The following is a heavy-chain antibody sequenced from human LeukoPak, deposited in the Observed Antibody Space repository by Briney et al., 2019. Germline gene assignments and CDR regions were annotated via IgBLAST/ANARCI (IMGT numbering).Heavy chain of an antibody. D-gene: IGHD1-26*01. Sequence: GGSLRLSCAASGFTFSSYSMNWVRQAPGKGLEWVSSISSSSSYIYYADSVKGRFTISRDNAKNSLYLQMNGLRAEDTAVYYCARVILGIVGPFDPWGQGTLVTVSS. J-gene: IGHJ5*02. CDR1: GFTFSSYS. V-gene: IGHV3-21*01. CDR3: ARVILGIVGPFDP. CDR2: ISSSSSYI.